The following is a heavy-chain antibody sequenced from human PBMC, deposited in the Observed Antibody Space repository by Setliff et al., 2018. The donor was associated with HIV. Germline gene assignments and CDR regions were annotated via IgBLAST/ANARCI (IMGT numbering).Heavy chain of an antibody. CDR3: ARESFWSGYSPGGFDY. J-gene: IGHJ4*02. CDR1: GYTFTSYG. D-gene: IGHD3-3*01. CDR2: IIPIFGTA. Sequence: SVKVSCKASGYTFTSYGISWVRQAPGQGLEWMGGIIPIFGTANYAQKFQGRVTITADESTSTAYMELSSLRSEDTAVYYCARESFWSGYSPGGFDYWGQGTLVTVS. V-gene: IGHV1-69*13.